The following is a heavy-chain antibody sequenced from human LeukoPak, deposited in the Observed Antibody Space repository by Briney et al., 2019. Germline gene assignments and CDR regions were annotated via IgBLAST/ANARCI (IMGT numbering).Heavy chain of an antibody. V-gene: IGHV3-23*01. Sequence: GGSLRLSCAAPGFTFSSYAMSWVRQAPGKGLEWVSAISGSGGSTYYADSVKGRFTISRDNSKNTLHLQMNSPRAEDTAVYYCARPLDYYVSSGTDAFDIWGQGTMVTVSS. J-gene: IGHJ3*02. CDR3: ARPLDYYVSSGTDAFDI. CDR2: ISGSGGST. D-gene: IGHD3-22*01. CDR1: GFTFSSYA.